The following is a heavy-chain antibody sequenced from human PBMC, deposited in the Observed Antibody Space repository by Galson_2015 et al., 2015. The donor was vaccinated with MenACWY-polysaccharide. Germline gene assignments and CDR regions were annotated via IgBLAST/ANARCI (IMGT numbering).Heavy chain of an antibody. D-gene: IGHD3-22*01. J-gene: IGHJ4*02. CDR1: GGTFSDYG. CDR2: IIPIAGMV. CDR3: ARVDSSGTTCYFAY. Sequence: VKVSCKASGGTFSDYGFGWVRQAPGQGLEWMGRIIPIAGMVNYAQKFQDRLTITADRSTSTTHLELNSLTSEDTAVYYCARVDSSGTTCYFAYWGQGTLVTVSS. V-gene: IGHV1-69*10.